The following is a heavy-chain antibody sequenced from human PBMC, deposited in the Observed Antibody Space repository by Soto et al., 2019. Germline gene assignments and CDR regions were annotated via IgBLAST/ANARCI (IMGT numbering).Heavy chain of an antibody. D-gene: IGHD6-6*01. CDR2: IYSNGDT. J-gene: IGHJ6*02. Sequence: QVQLQESGPGLVKPSQTLSLTCSVASDSMNSGGDYWGWICQHPGKGLEWIGYIYSNGDTYYNTSFKSREIISVETSKNQFTLNLTYVTAADTAVNYCARRGGSSSGYYYYAMDVWGQGTTVTVSS. CDR3: ARRGGSSSGYYYYAMDV. CDR1: SDSMNSGGDY. V-gene: IGHV4-31*03.